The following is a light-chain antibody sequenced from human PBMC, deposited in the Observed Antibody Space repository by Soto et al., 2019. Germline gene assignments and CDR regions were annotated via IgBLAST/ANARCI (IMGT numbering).Light chain of an antibody. Sequence: DVKMSQSPSSLSASIGDRVTFSCRASQNIITYVNWYQHKPGKAPNLLIYDASTLQSGVPSRFSGSGSGTDFTLTISSLLPEYFATYYCQQSYTTPLTFGQGTRLEIK. J-gene: IGKJ5*01. CDR3: QQSYTTPLT. V-gene: IGKV1-39*01. CDR1: QNIITY. CDR2: DAS.